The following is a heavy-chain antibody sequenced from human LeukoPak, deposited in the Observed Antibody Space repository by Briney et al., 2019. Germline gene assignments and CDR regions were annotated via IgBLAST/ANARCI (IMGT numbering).Heavy chain of an antibody. Sequence: WFNPNSCFTNYAQKFQGRVTMTRDTSISTAYMEMSRLRSDDTAVYYCAHSNYAGDAFDIWGQGTMVTVSS. CDR2: FNPNSCFT. J-gene: IGHJ3*02. D-gene: IGHD4-11*01. V-gene: IGHV1-2*02. CDR3: AHSNYAGDAFDI.